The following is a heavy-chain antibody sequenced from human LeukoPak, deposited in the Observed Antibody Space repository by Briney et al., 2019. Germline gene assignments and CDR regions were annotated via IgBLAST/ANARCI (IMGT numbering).Heavy chain of an antibody. D-gene: IGHD3-9*01. Sequence: SGTLSLTCAVSGGSISSSNWWSWVRQPPGKGLEWIGEFYHSGSTNYNPSLKSRVTISVDKSRNLFSLRLGSVTAADTALYYCARIYYDILTGHRYFDYWGQGTLVTVSS. CDR1: GGSISSSNW. J-gene: IGHJ4*02. CDR3: ARIYYDILTGHRYFDY. CDR2: FYHSGST. V-gene: IGHV4-4*02.